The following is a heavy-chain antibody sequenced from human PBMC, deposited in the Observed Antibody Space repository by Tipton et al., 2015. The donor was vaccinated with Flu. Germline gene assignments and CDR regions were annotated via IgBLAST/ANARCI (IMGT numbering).Heavy chain of an antibody. V-gene: IGHV4-38-2*02. CDR1: GYSISSGYY. CDR2: IYHSGST. Sequence: LRLSCNVSGYSISSGYYWGWIRQPPGKGLEWIGRIYHSGSTYYNPSLKSRVTISVDTSKNQFSLKLSSVTAADTAVYYCASVLQWELRRGWFDRWGQGTLVTVSS. J-gene: IGHJ5*02. D-gene: IGHD1-26*01. CDR3: ASVLQWELRRGWFDR.